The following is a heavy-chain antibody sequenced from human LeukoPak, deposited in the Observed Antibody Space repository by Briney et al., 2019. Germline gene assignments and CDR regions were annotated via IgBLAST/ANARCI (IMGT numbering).Heavy chain of an antibody. Sequence: PGGSLILSCAASGFTFDDYGMSWVRQAPGKGLEWVSGINWNGGSTGYEDSVKGRFTISRDNAKNSLYLQMNSLRAEDTALYYCARVKLLYGSGIGDAFDIWGQGTMVTVSS. CDR1: GFTFDDYG. D-gene: IGHD3-10*01. CDR2: INWNGGST. J-gene: IGHJ3*02. CDR3: ARVKLLYGSGIGDAFDI. V-gene: IGHV3-20*04.